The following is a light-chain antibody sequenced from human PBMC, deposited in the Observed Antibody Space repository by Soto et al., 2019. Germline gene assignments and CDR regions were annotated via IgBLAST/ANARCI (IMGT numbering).Light chain of an antibody. V-gene: IGKV3-20*01. J-gene: IGKJ1*01. Sequence: EIVLTQSPGTLSLSPGERATLSCRASQSDGGDYLAWFQQKPGQAPRLLIYRAPRRATGFPDRFSGTGSATELSLTVTRLEPEDFAVYYCHPYGSAVWMVGQRTQVQI. CDR1: QSDGGDY. CDR2: RAP. CDR3: HPYGSAVWM.